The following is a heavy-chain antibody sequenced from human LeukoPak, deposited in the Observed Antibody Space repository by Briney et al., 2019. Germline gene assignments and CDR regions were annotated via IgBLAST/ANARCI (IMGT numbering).Heavy chain of an antibody. V-gene: IGHV6-1*01. J-gene: IGHJ2*01. Sequence: SQTLTLTCAISGDSLSSKSATGNWIRQSPSRGLEWLGRTYYWSKWVNDYAVSVKSRITINPDTSKNQFSLQLNSVTPEDTAVYYCASCHYRYFDFWGRGTLVTVSS. CDR2: TYYWSKWVN. CDR1: GDSLSSKSAT. CDR3: ASCHYRYFDF. D-gene: IGHD3-10*01.